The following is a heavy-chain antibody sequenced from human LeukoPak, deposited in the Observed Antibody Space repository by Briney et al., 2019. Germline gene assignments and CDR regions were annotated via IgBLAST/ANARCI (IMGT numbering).Heavy chain of an antibody. J-gene: IGHJ4*02. CDR2: MNPNSGNT. CDR1: GYTFTTYD. V-gene: IGHV1-8*01. D-gene: IGHD6-13*01. Sequence: ASVKVSCKAPGYTFTTYDINWVRQAAGQGLEWMRWMNPNSGNTGNAQKFQGRVTMTRNTSISTAYMELTSLTSEDTAVYFCARIAAPGNRRLNFWGQGTLVTVSS. CDR3: ARIAAPGNRRLNF.